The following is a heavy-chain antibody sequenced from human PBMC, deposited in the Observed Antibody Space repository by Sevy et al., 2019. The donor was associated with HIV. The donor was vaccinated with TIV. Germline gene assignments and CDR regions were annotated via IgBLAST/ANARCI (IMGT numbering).Heavy chain of an antibody. V-gene: IGHV4-39*01. CDR3: ARVDTAMVYSWYFDL. J-gene: IGHJ2*01. D-gene: IGHD5-18*01. CDR1: GGSISSSSYY. CDR2: IYYSGST. Sequence: SETLSLTCTVSGGSISSSSYYWGWIRQPPGKGLEWIGRIYYSGSTYYNPSLKSRVTISVDTSKNQFSLKLSSVTAADTAVYYCARVDTAMVYSWYFDLWGRGTLVTVSS.